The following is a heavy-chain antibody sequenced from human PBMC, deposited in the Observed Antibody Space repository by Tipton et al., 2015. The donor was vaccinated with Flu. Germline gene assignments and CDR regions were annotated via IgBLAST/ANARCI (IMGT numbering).Heavy chain of an antibody. CDR1: GGSISSGGAY. V-gene: IGHV4-61*02. CDR2: IFRTGNT. D-gene: IGHD4-11*01. Sequence: GLVKPSQTLSLTCTVSGGSISSGGAYWGWIRQPPGKGLEWIGNIFRTGNTSHNPSLKSRVTMSVDSSKNQFSLRLTSVTAADTAVYYCARRDYSNYVSEPKDWFDPWGQGTLVTVSS. CDR3: ARRDYSNYVSEPKDWFDP. J-gene: IGHJ5*02.